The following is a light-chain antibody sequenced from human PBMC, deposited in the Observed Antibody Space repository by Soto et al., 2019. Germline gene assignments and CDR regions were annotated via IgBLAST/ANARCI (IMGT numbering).Light chain of an antibody. CDR1: SSNIGTNY. J-gene: IGLJ1*01. V-gene: IGLV1-47*01. Sequence: QSVLTQPPSASGTPGQRVTISCSGSSSNIGTNYVYWYQQLPGTAPKLLIYRNTQRPSGVPDRFSGSKSGTSASLAISGLRSEDEADYYCAAWDDNLGANYVFGTGTKVTVL. CDR3: AAWDDNLGANYV. CDR2: RNT.